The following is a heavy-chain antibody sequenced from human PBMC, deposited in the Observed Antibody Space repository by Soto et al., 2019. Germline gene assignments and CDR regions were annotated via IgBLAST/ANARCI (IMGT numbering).Heavy chain of an antibody. D-gene: IGHD3-10*01. Sequence: EVQLLESGGGLVQPGGSLRLSCAASGFTFSNFVMGWVRRAPGKGLEWVSAIGGTSGSTYYADSVQGRFTISRDNSKNTLSLQMNSLRAEDTAVYYCAKRRGEGYFDLWGRGTLVTVSS. CDR2: IGGTSGST. V-gene: IGHV3-23*01. CDR1: GFTFSNFV. J-gene: IGHJ2*01. CDR3: AKRRGEGYFDL.